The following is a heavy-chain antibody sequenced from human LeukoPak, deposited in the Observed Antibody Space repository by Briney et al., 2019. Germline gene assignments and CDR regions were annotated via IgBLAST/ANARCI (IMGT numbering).Heavy chain of an antibody. V-gene: IGHV3-66*01. D-gene: IGHD3-10*01. CDR3: ARTLYFGDLFYDY. CDR1: GFTVSNNY. CDR2: LYSGGST. J-gene: IGHJ4*02. Sequence: GGSLRLSCAASGFTVSNNYMSWVRQAPGKGLGWVSVLYSGGSTYYAGSVKGRFTISRDNSKNTLYLQMNSLRAEDTAVYHCARTLYFGDLFYDYWGQGTLVTVSS.